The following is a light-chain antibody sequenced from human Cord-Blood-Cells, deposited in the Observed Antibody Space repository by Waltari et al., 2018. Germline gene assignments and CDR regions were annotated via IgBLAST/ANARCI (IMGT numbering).Light chain of an antibody. CDR1: SSDVGSYNL. V-gene: IGLV2-23*01. CDR2: EGS. Sequence: QSALTQPASVSGSPGQSITISGTGTSSDVGSYNLVAWYQQHPGKAPKHMIYEGSKRPSGVSNRFSRSKSGNTASLTISGLQAEDEADYYCCSYAGSSTWVFGGGTTLTVL. CDR3: CSYAGSSTWV. J-gene: IGLJ3*02.